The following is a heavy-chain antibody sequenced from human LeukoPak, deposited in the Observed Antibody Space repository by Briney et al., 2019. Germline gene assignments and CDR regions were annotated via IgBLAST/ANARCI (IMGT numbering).Heavy chain of an antibody. Sequence: ASVKVSCKASGYTFTSYDINWVRQATGQGLEWMGWMNPNSGNTGYAQKFQGRVTMTRNTSISTAYMEPSSLRSEDTAVYYCARSRGYYDSSGYYEVADYWGQGTLVTVSS. J-gene: IGHJ4*02. D-gene: IGHD3-22*01. CDR3: ARSRGYYDSSGYYEVADY. CDR2: MNPNSGNT. V-gene: IGHV1-8*01. CDR1: GYTFTSYD.